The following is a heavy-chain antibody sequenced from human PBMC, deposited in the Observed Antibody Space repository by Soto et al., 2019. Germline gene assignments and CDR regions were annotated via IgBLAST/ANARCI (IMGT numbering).Heavy chain of an antibody. CDR3: ARDLSGTGLDI. CDR1: GDSIGRFY. V-gene: IGHV4-4*07. J-gene: IGHJ6*02. CDR2: DYSTGGT. D-gene: IGHD1-26*01. Sequence: PSETLSLTCNVSGDSIGRFYWSWIRQSAEKGLEWIGRDYSTGGTAYNPALKGRVTISLDRSNNHVSLEMNSVTAADTAVYFCARDLSGTGLDIWGRGTRVTVSS.